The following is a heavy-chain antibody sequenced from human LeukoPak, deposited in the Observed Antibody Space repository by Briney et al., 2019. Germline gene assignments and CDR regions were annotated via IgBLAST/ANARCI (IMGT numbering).Heavy chain of an antibody. CDR2: IWDDGITK. J-gene: IGHJ3*02. V-gene: IGHV3-33*01. CDR1: GFIFSSYG. Sequence: GGSLRLSCAASGFIFSSYGMHWVRQAPGKGLEWVAVIWDDGITKHYADSVKGRFTISRDNSKNTLYLQMNSLRAEDTAVYYCARGKASGGYSGYGLDAFDIWGQGTMVTVSS. D-gene: IGHD5-12*01. CDR3: ARGKASGGYSGYGLDAFDI.